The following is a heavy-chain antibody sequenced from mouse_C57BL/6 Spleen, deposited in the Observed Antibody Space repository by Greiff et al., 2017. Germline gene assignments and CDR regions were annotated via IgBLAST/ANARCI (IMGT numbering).Heavy chain of an antibody. J-gene: IGHJ1*03. CDR2: IYPGGGYT. V-gene: IGHV1-63*01. Sequence: QVQLQQSGAELVRPGTSVKMSCKASGYTFTNYWIGWAKQRPGHGLEWIGDIYPGGGYTNYNEKFKGKATLTADKSSSTAYMQFSSLTSEDSAIYYCARRAHYYGSSDGGYWYFDVWGTGTTVTVSS. CDR1: GYTFTNYW. CDR3: ARRAHYYGSSDGGYWYFDV. D-gene: IGHD1-1*01.